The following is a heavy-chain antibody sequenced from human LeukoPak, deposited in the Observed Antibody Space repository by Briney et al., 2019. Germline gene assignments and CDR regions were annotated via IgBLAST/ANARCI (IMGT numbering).Heavy chain of an antibody. CDR2: INPSGGST. D-gene: IGHD3-10*01. CDR1: GYTFTSYY. Sequence: ASVKLSCKAYGYTFTSYYMHWVRQPPGQGLEWMGIINPSGGSTSYAQKFQGRVTMTRDTSTSTVYMELSSLRSEDTAVYYCAREYYGSGTAPHFDIWGQGTMVTVSS. CDR3: AREYYGSGTAPHFDI. V-gene: IGHV1-46*01. J-gene: IGHJ3*02.